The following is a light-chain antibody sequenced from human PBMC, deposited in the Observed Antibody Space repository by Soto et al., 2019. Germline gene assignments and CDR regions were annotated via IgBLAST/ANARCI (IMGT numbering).Light chain of an antibody. CDR2: AAS. CDR3: QQLNSYPLT. J-gene: IGKJ4*01. V-gene: IGKV1-9*01. CDR1: QGISSY. Sequence: DIQLTQSPSFVSASVGDRVTITCRASQGISSYLAWYQQKPGKAPKLLIYAASTLQSGVPSIFSGSGSGTEFTLTISILQPEDFATYYCQQLNSYPLTFGGGTKVEIK.